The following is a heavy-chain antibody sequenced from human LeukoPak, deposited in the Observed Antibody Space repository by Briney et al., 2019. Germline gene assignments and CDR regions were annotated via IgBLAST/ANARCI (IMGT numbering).Heavy chain of an antibody. Sequence: SETLSLTCTVSGGSISRSSYYWGWIRQTPGKGLEWIGSIYYRGSTYYKSSLKSRVTISLDTSKNQFSLKLSSVTAADTAVYYCARENCSGGSCYSIYYYYYMDVWGKGTTVTVSS. V-gene: IGHV4-39*07. CDR2: IYYRGST. D-gene: IGHD2-15*01. J-gene: IGHJ6*03. CDR3: ARENCSGGSCYSIYYYYYMDV. CDR1: GGSISRSSYY.